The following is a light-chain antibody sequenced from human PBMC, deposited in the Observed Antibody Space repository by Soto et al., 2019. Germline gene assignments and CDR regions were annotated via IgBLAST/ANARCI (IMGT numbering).Light chain of an antibody. CDR2: EVN. J-gene: IGLJ2*01. CDR3: SSYTTSSTLG. CDR1: SSDVGGYNY. V-gene: IGLV2-14*01. Sequence: QSALTQPASVSGSPGQSITISCTGTSSDVGGYNYVSWYQQHPGKAPKLMIYEVNNRPSGVSNRFSGSKSGNTASLIISGLQAEDEADYYCSSYTTSSTLGFGGGTKLTVL.